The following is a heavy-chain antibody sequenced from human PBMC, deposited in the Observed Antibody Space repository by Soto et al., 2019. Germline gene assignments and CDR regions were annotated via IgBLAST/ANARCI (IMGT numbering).Heavy chain of an antibody. CDR2: INHSGST. CDR1: GGSFSGYY. CDR3: ASAPRFGELLYNWFDP. J-gene: IGHJ5*02. Sequence: SETLSLTCAVYGGSFSGYYWSWIRQPPGKGLEWIGEINHSGSTNYNPSLKSRVTISVDTSKNQFSLKLSSVTAAHTAVYYCASAPRFGELLYNWFDPWGQGTLVNVSS. D-gene: IGHD3-10*01. V-gene: IGHV4-34*01.